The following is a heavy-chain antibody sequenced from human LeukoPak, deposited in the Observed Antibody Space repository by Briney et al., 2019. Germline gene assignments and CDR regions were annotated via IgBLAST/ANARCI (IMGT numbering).Heavy chain of an antibody. CDR1: GFSVSNNY. Sequence: GGSLRLSCAVSGFSVSNNYMSCVRQAPGKGLEWVSVFYVGGATYYADSVKGRFTISRDNSENTLYLQMKSLRAEDTAVYYCARGDGYNFFDCWGQGTLVTVSS. J-gene: IGHJ4*02. D-gene: IGHD5-24*01. V-gene: IGHV3-53*01. CDR2: FYVGGAT. CDR3: ARGDGYNFFDC.